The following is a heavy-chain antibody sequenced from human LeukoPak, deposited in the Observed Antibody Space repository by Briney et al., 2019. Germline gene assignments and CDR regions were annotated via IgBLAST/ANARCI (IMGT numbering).Heavy chain of an antibody. CDR1: GVTFSSYA. CDR3: ARAVGSGWYVGGYFDY. D-gene: IGHD6-19*01. V-gene: IGHV1-69*05. Sequence: SVKVSCKASGVTFSSYAISWVRQAPGQGLEWMGGIIPIFGTANYAQKFQGRVTITTDESTSTAYMELSSLRSEDTAVYYCARAVGSGWYVGGYFDYWGQGTLVTVSS. J-gene: IGHJ4*02. CDR2: IIPIFGTA.